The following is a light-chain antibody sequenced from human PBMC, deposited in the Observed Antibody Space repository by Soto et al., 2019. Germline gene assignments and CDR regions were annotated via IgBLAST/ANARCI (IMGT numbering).Light chain of an antibody. Sequence: QSALTQPRSVSGSPGQSVTISCTGTNSDVGGYNYVSWYQQYPGKAPKLMISGVSERPSGVPDRFSGSKSGNTASLTISVLQAEDEADYYCCSYVDTDTWVFGGGTKVTVL. CDR2: GVS. CDR1: NSDVGGYNY. CDR3: CSYVDTDTWV. V-gene: IGLV2-11*01. J-gene: IGLJ3*02.